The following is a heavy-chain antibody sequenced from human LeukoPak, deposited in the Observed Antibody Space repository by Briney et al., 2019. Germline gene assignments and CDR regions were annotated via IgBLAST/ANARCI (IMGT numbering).Heavy chain of an antibody. CDR2: VYTSGDT. D-gene: IGHD6-13*01. CDR3: ARGIAAAPNQGCFDY. Sequence: TTSETLSLTCSVSGGSISSYYWSWIRQPAGKGLERIGRVYTSGDTDYNPSLGSRVTVSLDTSKNQFSLKLSSVTAADTAVYYCARGIAAAPNQGCFDYWGQGTLVTVSS. CDR1: GGSISSYY. V-gene: IGHV4-4*07. J-gene: IGHJ4*02.